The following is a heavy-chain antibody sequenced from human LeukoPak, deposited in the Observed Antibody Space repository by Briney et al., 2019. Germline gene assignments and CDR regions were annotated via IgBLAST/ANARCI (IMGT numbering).Heavy chain of an antibody. CDR1: GGSISSYY. J-gene: IGHJ5*02. Sequence: SETLSLTCTVSGGSISSYYWSWIRQPPGKALEWIGYIYYSGSTNYNPSLKSRVTISVDTSKNQFSLKLSSVTAADTAVYYCARVSPLGGWFDPWGQGTLVTVSS. V-gene: IGHV4-59*01. D-gene: IGHD3-16*01. CDR2: IYYSGST. CDR3: ARVSPLGGWFDP.